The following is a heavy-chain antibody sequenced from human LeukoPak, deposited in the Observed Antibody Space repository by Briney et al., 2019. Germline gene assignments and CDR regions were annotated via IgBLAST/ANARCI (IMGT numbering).Heavy chain of an antibody. CDR1: GYSSTIDW. D-gene: IGHD1-14*01. J-gene: IGHJ4*02. Sequence: GESRKISAKGSGYSSTIDWISGGRRIPRKSLEWMGRIYPSESYTNYTPSFQGHVTIYADNYINTAYVQWSSLKTSDTAMYYCADHDENFDDWGQGTLVTVSS. CDR2: IYPSESYT. V-gene: IGHV5-10-1*01. CDR3: ADHDENFDD.